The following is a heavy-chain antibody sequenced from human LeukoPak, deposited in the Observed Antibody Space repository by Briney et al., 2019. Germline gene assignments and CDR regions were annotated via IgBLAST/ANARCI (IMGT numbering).Heavy chain of an antibody. CDR1: GYTFTSYA. CDR2: INTNTGNP. J-gene: IGHJ4*02. D-gene: IGHD3-10*01. CDR3: TLGSY. V-gene: IGHV7-4-1*02. Sequence: ASVKVSCKASGYTFTSYAMNWVRQAPGQGLEWMGWINTNTGNPMYAQGFTGRFVFSLDTSVNSAFLQINNLRAEDTAFYYCTLGSYWGQGTLVTVSS.